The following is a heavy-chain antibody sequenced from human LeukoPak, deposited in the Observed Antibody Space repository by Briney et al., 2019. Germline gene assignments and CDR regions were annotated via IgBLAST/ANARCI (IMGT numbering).Heavy chain of an antibody. V-gene: IGHV6-1*01. CDR3: ARGGSYFAY. CDR1: ADSVSSNSAT. D-gene: IGHD5-12*01. CDR2: TYYRSKWYN. Sequence: SQTLSLTCAISADSVSSNSATLNWIRQSPSRGLEYLGRTYYRSKWYNDYAVSVKSRIAIYPDTSKNHFSLQLNSVTPEDTAVYYCARGGSYFAYWGQGTLVTVSS. J-gene: IGHJ4*02.